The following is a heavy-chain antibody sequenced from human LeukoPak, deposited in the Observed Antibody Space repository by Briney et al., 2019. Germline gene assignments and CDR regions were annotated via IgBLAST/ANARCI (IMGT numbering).Heavy chain of an antibody. V-gene: IGHV3-48*04. D-gene: IGHD3-16*01. CDR3: ARDLGAVDY. Sequence: PGGSLRLSCAASGFTFSSYSMNWVRQAPGKGLEWVSYISSSSSTIYYADSVKGRFTISRDNAKNSLYLQMNSLRAEDTAVYYCARDLGAVDYWGQGTLVTVSS. J-gene: IGHJ4*02. CDR2: ISSSSSTI. CDR1: GFTFSSYS.